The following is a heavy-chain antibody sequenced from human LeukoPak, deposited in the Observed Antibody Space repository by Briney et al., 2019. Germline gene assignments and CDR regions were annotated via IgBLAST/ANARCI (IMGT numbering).Heavy chain of an antibody. Sequence: PGGSLRLSCAASGFTFSTYAMSWVRQAPGKGLEWVSAISNSGSSTYYADSVRGRFTIPRDNSKNTLYLQMNSLRAEDTAVYYCAKAAAGSYYFDYWGQGTLVTVSS. D-gene: IGHD6-13*01. CDR2: ISNSGSST. J-gene: IGHJ4*02. CDR1: GFTFSTYA. V-gene: IGHV3-23*01. CDR3: AKAAAGSYYFDY.